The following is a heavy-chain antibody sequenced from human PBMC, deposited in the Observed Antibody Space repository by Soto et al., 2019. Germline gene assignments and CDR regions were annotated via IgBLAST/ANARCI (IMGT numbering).Heavy chain of an antibody. V-gene: IGHV1-3*01. J-gene: IGHJ6*03. CDR2: INAGNGNT. D-gene: IGHD3-3*01. CDR1: GYTFTSYA. Sequence: GASVKVSCKASGYTFTSYAMHWVRQAPGQRLEWMGWINAGNGNTKYSQKFQGRVTITRDTSASTAYMELSSLRSEDTAVYYCARSGLWSGYSPGPYYYYYYMDVWGKGTTVTVSS. CDR3: ARSGLWSGYSPGPYYYYYYMDV.